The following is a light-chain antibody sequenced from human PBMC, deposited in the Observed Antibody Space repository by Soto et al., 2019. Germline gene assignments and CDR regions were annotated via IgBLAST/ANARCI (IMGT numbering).Light chain of an antibody. CDR1: QSISSW. V-gene: IGKV1-5*03. CDR2: KAS. J-gene: IGKJ5*01. Sequence: DIQMTQSPSTLSASVGDRVTITFRASQSISSWLAWYQQKPGKAPKLLIYKASSLESGVPSRFSGSGSGTEFTLTISSLQPDDFATYYCQQYNTYSTFGQGTRLEIK. CDR3: QQYNTYST.